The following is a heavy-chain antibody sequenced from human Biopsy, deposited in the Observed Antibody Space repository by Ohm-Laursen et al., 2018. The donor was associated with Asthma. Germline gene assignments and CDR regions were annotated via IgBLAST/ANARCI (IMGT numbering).Heavy chain of an antibody. J-gene: IGHJ6*02. CDR2: IYYTGSD. CDR1: GGSVSTGSYY. CDR3: ARGPNYHGSGRAPIGMDV. V-gene: IGHV4-61*01. D-gene: IGHD3-10*01. Sequence: GTLSLTCSVSGGSVSTGSYYWSWIRQPPGKGLEWLGYIYYTGSDNYNPSLKSRVTISVDTSKNQFSLRLNSVTAADTAVYYCARGPNYHGSGRAPIGMDVWGQGTTVTVSS.